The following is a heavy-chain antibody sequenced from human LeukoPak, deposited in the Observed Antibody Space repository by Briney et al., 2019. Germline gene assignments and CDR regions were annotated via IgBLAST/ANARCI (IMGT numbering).Heavy chain of an antibody. D-gene: IGHD3-10*01. Sequence: GGSQSLSCAASGFIFRIYSVNWVRHAPGEGLECVSYMSSSSSTTYYADSVKGRFTISRDNAKNSLYLQMNSLRDEDTAVYYCAREGNTMVQGVIGGFDDGGQGTLVTASS. CDR1: GFIFRIYS. V-gene: IGHV3-48*02. CDR3: AREGNTMVQGVIGGFDD. CDR2: MSSSSSTT. J-gene: IGHJ4*02.